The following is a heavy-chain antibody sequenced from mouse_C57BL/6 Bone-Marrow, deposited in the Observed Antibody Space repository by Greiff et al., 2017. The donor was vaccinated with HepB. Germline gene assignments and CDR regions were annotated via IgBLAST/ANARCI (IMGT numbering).Heavy chain of an antibody. V-gene: IGHV2-5*01. CDR3: ATHYYGSNWYFDV. Sequence: VKLVESGPGLVQPSQSLSITCTVSGFSLTSYGVHWVRQSPGKGLEWLGVIWRGGSTDYNAAFMSRLSITKDNSKSQVFFKMNSLQADDTAIYYCATHYYGSNWYFDVWGTGTTVTVSS. CDR1: GFSLTSYG. D-gene: IGHD1-1*01. CDR2: IWRGGST. J-gene: IGHJ1*03.